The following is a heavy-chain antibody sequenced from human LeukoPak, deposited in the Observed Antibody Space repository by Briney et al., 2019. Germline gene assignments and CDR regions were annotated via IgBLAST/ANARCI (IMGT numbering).Heavy chain of an antibody. V-gene: IGHV3-7*01. Sequence: GGSLGLSCAASGFTFSSYWMSWVRQAPGKGLEGVANIKQDGSEKYYVDSVKGRFTISRDNSKNTLYLQMNSLRAEDTAVYYCARVSRDYDILTGYQGPNYYFDYWGQGTLVTVSS. J-gene: IGHJ4*02. CDR1: GFTFSSYW. D-gene: IGHD3-9*01. CDR2: IKQDGSEK. CDR3: ARVSRDYDILTGYQGPNYYFDY.